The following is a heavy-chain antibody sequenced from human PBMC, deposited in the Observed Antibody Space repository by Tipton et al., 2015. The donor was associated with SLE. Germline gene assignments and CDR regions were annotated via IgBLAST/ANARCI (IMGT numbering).Heavy chain of an antibody. D-gene: IGHD4-17*01. CDR2: ISGSGYRT. CDR3: AKGDYGDYLHYFEY. CDR1: AFTFNTAW. J-gene: IGHJ4*02. Sequence: GSLRLSCAASAFTFNTAWMIWVRQAPGKGLEWVSAISGSGYRTYYADSVKGRFTISRDSSKNTLYLQMNSLRAEDTAVYYCAKGDYGDYLHYFEYWGQGTLVTVSS. V-gene: IGHV3-23*01.